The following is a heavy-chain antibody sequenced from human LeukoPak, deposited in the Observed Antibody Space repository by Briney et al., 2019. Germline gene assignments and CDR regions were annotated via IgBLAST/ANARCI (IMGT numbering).Heavy chain of an antibody. V-gene: IGHV3-23*01. CDR1: GFPFSSHG. CDR2: ISPGGGPT. CDR3: AKDFYWAFDY. Sequence: GGNLRLSCAGSGFPFSSHGMNWVRQAPGKGLEWISGISPGGGPTYYADSVKGRFTISRDISKNTVYLQMNSLRVEDTAVYYCAKDFYWAFDYWGQGTLVTVSS. J-gene: IGHJ4*02. D-gene: IGHD2-8*02.